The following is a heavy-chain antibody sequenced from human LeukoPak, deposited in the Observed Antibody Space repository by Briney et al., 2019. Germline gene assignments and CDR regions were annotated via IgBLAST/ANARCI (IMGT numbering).Heavy chain of an antibody. D-gene: IGHD2-2*01. CDR1: GYTFTSYD. CDR3: ARGRYCSSTSCYYRGFDY. V-gene: IGHV1-8*01. CDR2: MNPNSGNT. J-gene: IGHJ4*02. Sequence: GASVKLSCKASGYTFTSYDINWVRQATGQGLEWMGWMNPNSGNTGYAQKFQGRVTMTRNTSISTAYMELSSLRSEDTAVYYCARGRYCSSTSCYYRGFDYWGQGTLVTVSS.